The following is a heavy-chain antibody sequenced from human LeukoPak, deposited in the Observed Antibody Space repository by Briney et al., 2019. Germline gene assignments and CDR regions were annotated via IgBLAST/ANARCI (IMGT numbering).Heavy chain of an antibody. V-gene: IGHV3-7*01. CDR3: ARVQIDIVVVPAAEPFYYYYYMDV. CDR1: GFTFSNYV. D-gene: IGHD2-2*01. CDR2: IKQDGSEK. J-gene: IGHJ6*03. Sequence: GGSLRLSCAVSGFTFSNYVMIWVRQAPGKGLEWVVNIKQDGSEKYYVDSVKGRFTISRDNAKNSLYLQMNSLRAEDTAVYYCARVQIDIVVVPAAEPFYYYYYMDVWGKGTTVTVSS.